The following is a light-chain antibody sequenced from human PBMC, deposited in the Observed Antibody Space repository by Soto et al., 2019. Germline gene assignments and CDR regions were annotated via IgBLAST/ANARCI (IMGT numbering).Light chain of an antibody. J-gene: IGKJ2*01. CDR3: MGGGHWPYT. CDR1: QSLVHSDGNTY. CDR2: QIS. Sequence: DVVMTQSPLSLPVTLGQPASISCMSSQSLVHSDGNTYLSWFHQRPGQSPRRLLYQISHRDSGVPDRFSGIGSGRDFILKISWVEAEDVGVYYCMGGGHWPYTFGQWTRLEFK. V-gene: IGKV2-30*02.